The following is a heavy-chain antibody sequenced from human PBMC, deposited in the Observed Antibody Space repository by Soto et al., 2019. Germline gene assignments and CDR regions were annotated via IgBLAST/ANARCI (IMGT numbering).Heavy chain of an antibody. J-gene: IGHJ6*02. V-gene: IGHV4-59*01. CDR1: GGSISSYY. D-gene: IGHD2-15*01. Sequence: SETLSLTCTVSGGSISSYYWSWIRQPPGKGLEWIGYIYYSGSTNYNTSLKSRVTISVDTSKNQFSLKLSSLTAADTAVYYCARDSGSCSGGSCPPGRYYYYGMDVWGQGTTVTVSS. CDR3: ARDSGSCSGGSCPPGRYYYYGMDV. CDR2: IYYSGST.